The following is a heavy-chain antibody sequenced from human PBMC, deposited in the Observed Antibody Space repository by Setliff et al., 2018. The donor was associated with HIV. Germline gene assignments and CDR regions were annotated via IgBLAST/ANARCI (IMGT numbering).Heavy chain of an antibody. D-gene: IGHD2-2*01. CDR1: GGSISSDNW. V-gene: IGHV4-4*02. CDR3: ARGHCSGTNCYGVDYYGMDV. J-gene: IGHJ6*02. CDR2: IYHSEYT. Sequence: KPSETLSLTCAVSGGSISSDNWWTWVRKAPGKGLEWIGEIYHSEYTNYNPSLKSRVSMSVDKSKNQFSVKLTSVTSADTAVYYCARGHCSGTNCYGVDYYGMDVWGQGTTVTVSS.